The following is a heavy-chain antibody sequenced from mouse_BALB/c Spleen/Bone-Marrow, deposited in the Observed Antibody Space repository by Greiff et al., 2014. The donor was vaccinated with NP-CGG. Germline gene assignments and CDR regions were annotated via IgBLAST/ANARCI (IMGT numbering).Heavy chain of an antibody. CDR3: ASYYYGSSLFAY. Sequence: DVKLQESGAELVKPGASVKLSCTASGFNIKDTYMHWVEQRPEQGLEWIGRIDPANGNTKYDPKFQGKATITADTSSNTAYLQLSSLTSEDTAVYYCASYYYGSSLFAYWGQGTLVTVSA. CDR1: GFNIKDTY. J-gene: IGHJ3*01. CDR2: IDPANGNT. D-gene: IGHD1-1*01. V-gene: IGHV14-3*02.